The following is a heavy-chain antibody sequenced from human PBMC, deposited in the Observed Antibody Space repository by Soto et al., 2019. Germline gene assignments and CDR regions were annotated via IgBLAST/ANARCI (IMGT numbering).Heavy chain of an antibody. V-gene: IGHV3-21*01. CDR3: AREYTAWPLAYGLDV. CDR2: ISSRSDI. CDR1: GFTFCTYS. D-gene: IGHD2-2*02. Sequence: GVSLRLSCVVSGFTFCTYSINWVRQAPGKGLEWVSSISSRSDIYYADSVKGRFTISRDNAKNSVSLHMNSLRAEDTAVYYCAREYTAWPLAYGLDVWGQGTTVTVSS. J-gene: IGHJ6*02.